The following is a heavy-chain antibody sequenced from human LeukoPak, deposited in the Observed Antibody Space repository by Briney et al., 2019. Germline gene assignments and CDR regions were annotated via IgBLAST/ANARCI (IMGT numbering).Heavy chain of an antibody. V-gene: IGHV6-1*01. Sequence: SQTLSLTCAISGDSVSSNSAAWNWIRQSPSRGLEWLGRTYYRSKWYNDYALSVQSRISINPDTSKNQFSPQLNSVTPEDTAVYYCVRGLYSSFDYWGQGTLVTVSS. J-gene: IGHJ4*02. CDR1: GDSVSSNSAA. D-gene: IGHD6-13*01. CDR3: VRGLYSSFDY. CDR2: TYYRSKWYN.